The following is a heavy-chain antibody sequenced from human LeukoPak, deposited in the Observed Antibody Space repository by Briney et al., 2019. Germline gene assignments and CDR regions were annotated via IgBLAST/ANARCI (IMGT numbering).Heavy chain of an antibody. D-gene: IGHD6-19*01. V-gene: IGHV3-30*02. CDR3: ARQKYTSGWFRSYFNY. J-gene: IGHJ4*02. CDR2: TQYDGSNN. Sequence: PGGSLRLSCAASGFTFSDYYMSWIRQAPGKGLEWVAYTQYDGSNNQYADSVKGRFTISRDNSKNTLYLQMNTLRAEDTAVYYCARQKYTSGWFRSYFNYWGQGTLVTVSS. CDR1: GFTFSDYY.